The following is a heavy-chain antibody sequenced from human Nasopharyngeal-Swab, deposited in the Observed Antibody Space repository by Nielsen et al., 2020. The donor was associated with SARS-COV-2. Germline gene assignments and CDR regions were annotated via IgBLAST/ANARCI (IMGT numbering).Heavy chain of an antibody. CDR3: AREGRIIQLWSGGFDP. V-gene: IGHV4-30-2*04. Sequence: RQAPGKGLEWIGYIYHSGSTYYNPSLKSRVTISVDTSKNQFSLKLSSVTAADTAVYYCAREGRIIQLWSGGFDPWGQGTLVTVSS. CDR2: IYHSGST. J-gene: IGHJ5*02. D-gene: IGHD5-18*01.